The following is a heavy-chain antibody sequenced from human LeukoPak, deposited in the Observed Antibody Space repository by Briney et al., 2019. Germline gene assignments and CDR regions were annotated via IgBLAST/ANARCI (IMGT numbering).Heavy chain of an antibody. J-gene: IGHJ4*02. CDR1: GFTLSSYA. CDR2: VDGGGGGT. D-gene: IGHD6-13*01. Sequence: GGALRLSCAASGFTLSSYAMTWVRQAPGRGLEWVSSVDGGGGGTYYDDPVKGRFTISRDNSKDTLYLQMNGLRAEDTAVYFCAKQSAGSAAWYSLHYDFWGQGTLVTVSS. V-gene: IGHV3-23*01. CDR3: AKQSAGSAAWYSLHYDF.